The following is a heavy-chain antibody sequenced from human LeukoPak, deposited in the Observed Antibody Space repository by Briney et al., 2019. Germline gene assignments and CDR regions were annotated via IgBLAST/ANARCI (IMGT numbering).Heavy chain of an antibody. J-gene: IGHJ4*02. D-gene: IGHD1-26*01. Sequence: PSETLSLTCAVSGGSFSDYSWSWIRQSPGEGLEWIGEINHSGATNYNPSFKSRVTISVDTSKKQVSLKLNSVTAADTAVYYCARAGIAKAPLLATPFAYWGQGTLVTVSS. CDR3: ARAGIAKAPLLATPFAY. CDR1: GGSFSDYS. V-gene: IGHV4-34*01. CDR2: INHSGAT.